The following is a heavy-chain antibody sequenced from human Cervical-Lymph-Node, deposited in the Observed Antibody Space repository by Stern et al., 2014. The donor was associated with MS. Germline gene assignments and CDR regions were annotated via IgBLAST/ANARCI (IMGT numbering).Heavy chain of an antibody. D-gene: IGHD1-26*01. J-gene: IGHJ2*01. CDR1: GGSISSYY. CDR2: IYYSGST. Sequence: QVQLQESGPGLVKPSETLSLTCTVSGGSISSYYWSWIRQPPGKGLEWFGYIYYSGSTNYNPSLKSRVTISVDTSKNQFSLKLSSVTAADTAVYYCARPVGASNWYFDLWGRGTLVTVSS. V-gene: IGHV4-59*01. CDR3: ARPVGASNWYFDL.